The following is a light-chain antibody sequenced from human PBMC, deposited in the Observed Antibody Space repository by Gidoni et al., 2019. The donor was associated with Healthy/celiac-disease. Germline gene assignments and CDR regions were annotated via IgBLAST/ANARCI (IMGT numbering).Light chain of an antibody. CDR3: QKYGSSPFT. CDR2: GAS. J-gene: IGKJ4*01. V-gene: IGKV3-20*01. CDR1: QSVSSSY. Sequence: DIVLTQSPGTLSLSPGERATLSCRASQSVSSSYLAWYQQKPGQAPRLLIYGASSRATGIPDRCSGSGSGTDFTITISRLEPEDVAVYYCQKYGSSPFTFXGXTKVEIK.